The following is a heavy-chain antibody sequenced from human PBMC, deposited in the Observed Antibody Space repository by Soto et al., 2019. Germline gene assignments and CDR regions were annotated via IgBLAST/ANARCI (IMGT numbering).Heavy chain of an antibody. J-gene: IGHJ6*02. V-gene: IGHV1-18*01. Sequence: QVQLVQSGGEVKKPGASVKVSCKTSGYSFTTYGISWVRQAPGQGLEWMGWISAYNGNTNYAQKPQDRVTMTTATSRRTAYMELRSLRSDDTAVYYCARDGPAHYCYYGMDVWGQGSTVTVSS. CDR3: ARDGPAHYCYYGMDV. CDR1: GYSFTTYG. CDR2: ISAYNGNT.